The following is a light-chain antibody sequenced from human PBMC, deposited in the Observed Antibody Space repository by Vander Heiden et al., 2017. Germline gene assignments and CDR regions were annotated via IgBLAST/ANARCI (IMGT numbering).Light chain of an antibody. J-gene: IGKJ2*01. V-gene: IGKV1-39*01. Sequence: IQMTPSPPSLSASVGDRVTITCRASQSIASFLNWYQQKPGKAPNLLIYDASTLQSVVPSRFTAIGSGTEFTLTISSLQPEDFATYYCQQSYTIPLTFGQGTKLEIK. CDR1: QSIASF. CDR3: QQSYTIPLT. CDR2: DAS.